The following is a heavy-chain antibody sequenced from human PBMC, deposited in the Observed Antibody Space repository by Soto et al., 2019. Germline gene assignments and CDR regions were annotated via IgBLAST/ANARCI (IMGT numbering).Heavy chain of an antibody. CDR2: IIPIFGTA. J-gene: IGHJ6*01. D-gene: IGHD3-3*01. CDR1: GGTFSNYA. Sequence: QVQLVQSGAEVKKPGSSVKVSCKASGGTFSNYAISWVRQAPGQGLEWMGGIIPIFGTANYAQKFQGRVTITADDSTSTAYMELSSLRSEDTAVYYCARDWTYYDFWSGYYRTGRGHYGMDVW. CDR3: ARDWTYYDFWSGYYRTGRGHYGMDV. V-gene: IGHV1-69*12.